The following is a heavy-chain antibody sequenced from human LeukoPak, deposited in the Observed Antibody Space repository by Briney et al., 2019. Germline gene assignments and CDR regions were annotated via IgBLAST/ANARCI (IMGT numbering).Heavy chain of an antibody. CDR3: ARSYRIVVVKGTVHWFDP. D-gene: IGHD3-22*01. CDR1: GYTFTGYY. J-gene: IGHJ5*02. V-gene: IGHV1-2*02. CDR2: INPNSGGT. Sequence: ASVKVSCKASGYTFTGYYMHWVRQAPGQGLEWMGWINPNSGGTNYAQKFQGRVTMTRDTSISTAYMELSRLRSDDTAVYYCARSYRIVVVKGTVHWFDPWGQGTLVTVSS.